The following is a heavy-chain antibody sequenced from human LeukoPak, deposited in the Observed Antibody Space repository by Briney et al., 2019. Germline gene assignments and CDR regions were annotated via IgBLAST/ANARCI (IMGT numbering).Heavy chain of an antibody. CDR2: SGST. D-gene: IGHD3-22*01. J-gene: IGHJ3*02. CDR1: GYSISSGYY. V-gene: IGHV4-38-2*02. Sequence: SETLSLTCTVSGYSISSGYYWGWIRQPPGKGLEWIGSGSTNYNSYLKSRVTMSVDTSKNQFSLKLSSVAAADTAMYYCARDLAYYYDSSGHSPGGFGAFDIWGQGTMVTVSS. CDR3: ARDLAYYYDSSGHSPGGFGAFDI.